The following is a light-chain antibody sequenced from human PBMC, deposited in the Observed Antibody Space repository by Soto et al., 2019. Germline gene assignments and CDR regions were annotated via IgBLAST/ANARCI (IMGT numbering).Light chain of an antibody. CDR2: EVS. CDR3: SSYTGSNNYVV. Sequence: QSALTQPPSASGSPGQSVTISCTGTSSDVGSYDYVSWYQQYPGKAPKLIIYEVSKRPSGVPDRFSGSKSDNTASLTVSGLQAEDEADYYCSSYTGSNNYVVFGGGTKVTVL. CDR1: SSDVGSYDY. V-gene: IGLV2-8*01. J-gene: IGLJ2*01.